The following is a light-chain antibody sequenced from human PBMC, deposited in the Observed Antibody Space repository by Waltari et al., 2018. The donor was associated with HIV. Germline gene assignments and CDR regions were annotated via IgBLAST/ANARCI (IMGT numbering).Light chain of an antibody. V-gene: IGKV3-20*01. Sequence: EIVLTQSPGTLSLSPGERATLSCRASQSVNSNYLAWYQQKPAQAPRHLLYGASSKTTCIPNRFSGSASATDFTLTVSRLEPEDSAVYYCQQYGTSPRTFSRGTTVEI. CDR1: QSVNSNY. CDR3: QQYGTSPRT. J-gene: IGKJ1*01. CDR2: GAS.